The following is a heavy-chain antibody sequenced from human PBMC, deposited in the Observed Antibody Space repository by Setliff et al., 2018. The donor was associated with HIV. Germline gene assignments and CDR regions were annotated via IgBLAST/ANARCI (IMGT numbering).Heavy chain of an antibody. V-gene: IGHV4-39*07. CDR3: GGNGYYSIDY. J-gene: IGHJ4*02. CDR2: IYHSGST. CDR1: GGSISSNNYY. Sequence: SETLSLTCTVSGGSISSNNYYWGWIRQPPGKGLEWIGEIYHSGSTHYNPSLQSRVTISVDKSKSQISLKLNAVTAADTAVYYCGGNGYYSIDYWGQGTLVTVSS. D-gene: IGHD3-22*01.